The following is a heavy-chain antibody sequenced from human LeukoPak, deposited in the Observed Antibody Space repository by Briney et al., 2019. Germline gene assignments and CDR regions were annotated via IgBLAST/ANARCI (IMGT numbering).Heavy chain of an antibody. J-gene: IGHJ4*02. V-gene: IGHV3-23*01. CDR1: GFTFSSYA. D-gene: IGHD4-23*01. CDR2: ISGSGGTT. CDR3: ATPMGDYGGNSPFDC. Sequence: GGSLRLSCAVSGFTFSSYAMSRVRQAPGKGLEWVSVISGSGGTTYYSDSVKGRFTISRDNSKNTLYLQMNSLRAEDTAVYYCATPMGDYGGNSPFDCWGQGTLVTVSS.